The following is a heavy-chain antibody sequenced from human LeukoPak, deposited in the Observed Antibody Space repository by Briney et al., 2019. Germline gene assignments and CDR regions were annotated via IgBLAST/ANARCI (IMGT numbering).Heavy chain of an antibody. CDR3: ARVPSPIEPYDFWSGYHSSWFDP. V-gene: IGHV3-11*04. D-gene: IGHD3-3*01. Sequence: KSGGSLRLSCAASGFTFSDYYMSWIRQAPGKGLEWVSYISSSGSTIYYADSVKGRFTISRDNAKNSLYLQMNSLRAEDTAVYYCARVPSPIEPYDFWSGYHSSWFDPWGQGTLVTVSS. J-gene: IGHJ5*02. CDR1: GFTFSDYY. CDR2: ISSSGSTI.